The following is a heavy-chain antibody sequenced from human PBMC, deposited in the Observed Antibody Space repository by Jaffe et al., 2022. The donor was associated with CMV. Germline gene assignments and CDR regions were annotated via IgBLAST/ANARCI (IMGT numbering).Heavy chain of an antibody. CDR2: ISYDGSNK. Sequence: QVQLVESGGGVVQPGRSLRLSCAASGFTFSSYGMHWVRQAPGKGLEWVAVISYDGSNKYYADSVKGRFTISRDNSKNTLYLQMNSLRAEDTAVYYCAKDYRSSWYGGYYFDYWGQGTLVTVSS. V-gene: IGHV3-30*18. CDR1: GFTFSSYG. D-gene: IGHD6-13*01. J-gene: IGHJ4*02. CDR3: AKDYRSSWYGGYYFDY.